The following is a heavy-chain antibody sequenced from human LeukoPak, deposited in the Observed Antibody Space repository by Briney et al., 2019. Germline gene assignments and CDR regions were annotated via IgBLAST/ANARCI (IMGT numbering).Heavy chain of an antibody. CDR1: GFTFSSYA. D-gene: IGHD2-15*01. CDR3: ARDRYCSGGSCSPYYFDY. V-gene: IGHV3-30*14. CDR2: ISYDGSNK. Sequence: PGGSLRLSCAASGFTFSSYAMHWVRQAPGKGLEWVAVISYDGSNKYYADSVKGRFTISRDNSKNTLYLQMNSLRAEDTAVYYCARDRYCSGGSCSPYYFDYWGQGTLVTVSS. J-gene: IGHJ4*02.